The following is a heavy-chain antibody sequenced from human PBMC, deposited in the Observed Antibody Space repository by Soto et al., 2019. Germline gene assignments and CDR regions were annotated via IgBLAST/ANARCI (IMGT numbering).Heavy chain of an antibody. D-gene: IGHD3-10*01. CDR1: GFTFSDHY. J-gene: IGHJ4*02. CDR2: ISGSGDTT. V-gene: IGHV3-11*01. CDR3: ATDIFYYASAY. Sequence: GSLRLSCAASGFTFSDHYMTWIRQAPGKGLDWVAKISGSGDTTFYADSVEGRFTVSRDNAKNSVYLQMDSLRAEDTAVYYCATDIFYYASAYWGQGTLVTVSS.